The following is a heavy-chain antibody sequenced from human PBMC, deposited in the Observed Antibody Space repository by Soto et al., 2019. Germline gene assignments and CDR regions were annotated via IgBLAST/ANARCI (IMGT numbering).Heavy chain of an antibody. Sequence: PSETLSLTCAIPGYSIRTYNWWVWIRQPPGKGLEWIGYIYYSGSTYYNPSLKSRVTISVDTSKNQFSLKLSSVTAADTAVYYCARAYCGGDCYRYYYGMDVWGQGTTVTVSS. V-gene: IGHV4-28*03. CDR2: IYYSGST. J-gene: IGHJ6*02. CDR3: ARAYCGGDCYRYYYGMDV. D-gene: IGHD2-21*02. CDR1: GYSIRTYNW.